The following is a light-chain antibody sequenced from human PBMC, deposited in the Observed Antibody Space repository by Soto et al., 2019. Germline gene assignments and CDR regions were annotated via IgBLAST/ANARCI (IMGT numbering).Light chain of an antibody. CDR3: QQYNSYWT. Sequence: EIVLTQSPATLSLSPGGRATLSCRASQSVSSYLAWYQQKPGQAPRLLIYGASSRATGIPDRFSGSGSGTEFTLTISSLQPDDFATDYCQQYNSYWTFGQGTKVDIK. V-gene: IGKV3-11*01. CDR1: QSVSSY. CDR2: GAS. J-gene: IGKJ1*01.